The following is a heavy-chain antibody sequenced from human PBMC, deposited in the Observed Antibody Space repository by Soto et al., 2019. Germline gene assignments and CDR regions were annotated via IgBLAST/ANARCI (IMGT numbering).Heavy chain of an antibody. CDR1: GVSISSYY. CDR2: IYYSGST. Sequence: SETLSLTCTVSGVSISSYYWSWIRQPPGKGLEWIGYIYYSGSTNYNPSLKSRVTISVDTSKNQFSLKLSSVTAADTAVYYCARQYSGYDSYYFDYWGQGTLVTVSS. D-gene: IGHD5-12*01. V-gene: IGHV4-59*08. J-gene: IGHJ4*02. CDR3: ARQYSGYDSYYFDY.